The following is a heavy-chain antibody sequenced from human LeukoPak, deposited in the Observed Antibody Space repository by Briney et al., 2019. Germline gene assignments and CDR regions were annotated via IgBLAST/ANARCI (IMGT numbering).Heavy chain of an antibody. Sequence: SETLSLTCAVSGYSISSGYYWGWIRQHPGKGLEWIGSIYHSGSTYYNPSLKSRVTISVDTSKNQFSLKLSSVTAADTAVYYCAREDAAMYYFDYWGQGTLVTVSS. D-gene: IGHD2-2*01. V-gene: IGHV4-38-2*02. J-gene: IGHJ4*02. CDR2: IYHSGST. CDR1: GYSISSGYY. CDR3: AREDAAMYYFDY.